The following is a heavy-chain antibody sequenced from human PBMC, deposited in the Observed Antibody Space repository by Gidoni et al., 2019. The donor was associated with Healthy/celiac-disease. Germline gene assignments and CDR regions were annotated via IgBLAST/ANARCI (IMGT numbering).Heavy chain of an antibody. V-gene: IGHV3-74*01. Sequence: EVQLVESGGGLVQPWGSLRLSCAAPGFTFSGYWMHWVRQAPGKGLVWVSRINSEGSSTSYTDSGKGRFTISRDNAKNTLYLQMNSLRAEDTAVYYCARGTHYDILTGVDYWGQGTLVTVSS. CDR2: INSEGSST. CDR1: GFTFSGYW. D-gene: IGHD3-9*01. CDR3: ARGTHYDILTGVDY. J-gene: IGHJ4*02.